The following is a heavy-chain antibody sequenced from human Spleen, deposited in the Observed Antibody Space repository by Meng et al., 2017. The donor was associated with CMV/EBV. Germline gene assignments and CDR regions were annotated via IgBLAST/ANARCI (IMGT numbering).Heavy chain of an antibody. Sequence: GESLKISCAASGFSFSSYNINWVRQAPGRGLEWVSSISGGSTFIFYADSVKGRFTISRDNPKKSLYLQMNGLRAEDTALYYCAKMMVGVPGARQYGMDVWGQGTTVTVSS. CDR3: AKMMVGVPGARQYGMDV. V-gene: IGHV3-21*01. CDR2: ISGGSTFI. CDR1: GFSFSSYN. D-gene: IGHD2-2*01. J-gene: IGHJ6*02.